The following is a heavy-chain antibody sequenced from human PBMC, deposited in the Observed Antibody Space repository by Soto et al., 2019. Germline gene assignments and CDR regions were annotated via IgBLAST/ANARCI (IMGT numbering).Heavy chain of an antibody. CDR1: GFIVTSDS. CDR2: IFSGGNT. CDR3: ARGGYYFRGGRCYPHEFDP. Sequence: EVQLVESGGGVIQPGTPLRLSCEASGFIVTSDSMSWVRQAPGKGLVWVSVIFSGGNTYYADSVKGRFTISRDYAKNTLFLQMNSLRAEETAVYYCARGGYYFRGGRCYPHEFDPWGQGALGNVSS. J-gene: IGHJ5*02. D-gene: IGHD2-15*01. V-gene: IGHV3-53*01.